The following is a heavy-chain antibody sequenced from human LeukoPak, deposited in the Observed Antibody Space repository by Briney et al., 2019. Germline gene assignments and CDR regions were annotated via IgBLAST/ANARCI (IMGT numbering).Heavy chain of an antibody. CDR2: INPNSGGT. D-gene: IGHD1-26*01. CDR1: GYTFTGYY. V-gene: IGHV1-2*02. Sequence: ASVKVSCKASGYTFTGYYMHWVRQAPGQGLEWMGWINPNSGGTNYAQKFQGRVTMTRDTSISTAYMELSRLRSDDTAVYYCARDLPPGGELLSEGEYTNAFDIWGQGTMVTVSS. J-gene: IGHJ3*02. CDR3: ARDLPPGGELLSEGEYTNAFDI.